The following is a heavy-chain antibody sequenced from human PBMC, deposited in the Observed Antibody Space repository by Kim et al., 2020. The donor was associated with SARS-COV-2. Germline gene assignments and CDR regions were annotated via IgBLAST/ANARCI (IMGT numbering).Heavy chain of an antibody. V-gene: IGHV4-38-2*02. CDR2: IYHSGST. D-gene: IGHD2-2*01. Sequence: SETLSLTCTVSGYSISSGYYWGWIRQPPGKGLEWIGSIYHSGSTYYNPSLKSRVTISVDTSKNQFSLKLSSVTAADTAVYYCARVVPAANFDYWGQGTLVTVSS. CDR3: ARVVPAANFDY. J-gene: IGHJ4*02. CDR1: GYSISSGYY.